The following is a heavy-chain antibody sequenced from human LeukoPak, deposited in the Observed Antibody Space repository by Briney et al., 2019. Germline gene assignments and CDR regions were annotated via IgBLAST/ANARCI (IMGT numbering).Heavy chain of an antibody. CDR1: GGTFSSYA. CDR2: IIPIFGTA. Sequence: SVKVSCKASGGTFSSYAISWVRQAPGQGLEWMGGIIPIFGTASYAQKFQGRVTITADESTSTAYMELSSLRSEDTAVYYCARETPPYSSSSNWFDPWGQGTLVTVSS. V-gene: IGHV1-69*01. D-gene: IGHD6-6*01. J-gene: IGHJ5*02. CDR3: ARETPPYSSSSNWFDP.